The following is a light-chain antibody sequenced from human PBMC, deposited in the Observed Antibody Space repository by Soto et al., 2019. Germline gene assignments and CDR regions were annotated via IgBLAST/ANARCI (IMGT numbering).Light chain of an antibody. CDR2: DTS. CDR1: QSVNSNY. V-gene: IGKV3D-20*02. Sequence: EIVLMQSPGTLSLSPGEGATLSCRASQSVNSNYLAWYQQKPGQAPTVLIFDTSRRATGVPDRFSGSGSGTDFTLTISSLQPEDFATYYCQQANSFPITFGQGTRLEIK. J-gene: IGKJ5*01. CDR3: QQANSFPIT.